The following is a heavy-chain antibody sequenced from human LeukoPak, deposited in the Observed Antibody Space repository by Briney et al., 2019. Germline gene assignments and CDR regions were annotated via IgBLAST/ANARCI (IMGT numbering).Heavy chain of an antibody. J-gene: IGHJ4*02. V-gene: IGHV1-69*04. CDR1: GGTFSSYA. Sequence: ASVKVSCKASGGTFSSYAISWVRQAPGQGLEWMGRIIPILGIANYAQKFQGRVTITADKSTSTAYMELSGLRSEDTAVYYCARQGYYDSGNWYYFDYWGQGTLVTVSS. CDR3: ARQGYYDSGNWYYFDY. D-gene: IGHD3-22*01. CDR2: IIPILGIA.